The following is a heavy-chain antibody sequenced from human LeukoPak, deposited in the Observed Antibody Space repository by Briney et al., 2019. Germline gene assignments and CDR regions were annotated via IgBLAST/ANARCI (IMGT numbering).Heavy chain of an antibody. CDR1: GASINSDTYY. CDR2: HSHSGSA. D-gene: IGHD1/OR15-1a*01. Sequence: SETLSLTCTVSGASINSDTYYWGWTRQPPGKGLEWIGTHSHSGSAYYNPSLRSRITMSLDPSENQLSLKLYSVTAADTAIYYCARYQTGTMFAVWGQGTLVTISS. V-gene: IGHV4-39*07. J-gene: IGHJ4*02. CDR3: ARYQTGTMFAV.